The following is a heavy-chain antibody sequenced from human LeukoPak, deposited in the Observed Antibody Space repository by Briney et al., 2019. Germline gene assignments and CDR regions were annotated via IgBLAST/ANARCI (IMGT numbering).Heavy chain of an antibody. J-gene: IGHJ5*02. Sequence: SEALSLTCAVYGGSFSGYYWSWIRQPPGKGLEWIGEINHSGSTNYNPSLKSRVTISVDTSKNQFSLKLSSVTAADTAVYYCAAREVRYDFWSGYYSHWFDPWGQGTLVTVSS. CDR1: GGSFSGYY. CDR2: INHSGST. V-gene: IGHV4-34*01. D-gene: IGHD3-3*01. CDR3: AAREVRYDFWSGYYSHWFDP.